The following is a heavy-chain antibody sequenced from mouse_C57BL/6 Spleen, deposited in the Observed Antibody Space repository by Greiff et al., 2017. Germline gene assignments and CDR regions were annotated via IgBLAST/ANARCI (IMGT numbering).Heavy chain of an antibody. V-gene: IGHV3-6*01. J-gene: IGHJ3*01. CDR1: GYSITSGYY. D-gene: IGHD2-1*01. Sequence: EVKLQESGPGLVKPSQSLSLTCSVTGYSITSGYYWNWIRQFPGNKLEWMGYISYDGSNNYNPSLKNRSSITRDTSKNQFFLKLNSVTTEDTATYYCAREGVYGNWFAYWGQGTLVTVSA. CDR2: ISYDGSN. CDR3: AREGVYGNWFAY.